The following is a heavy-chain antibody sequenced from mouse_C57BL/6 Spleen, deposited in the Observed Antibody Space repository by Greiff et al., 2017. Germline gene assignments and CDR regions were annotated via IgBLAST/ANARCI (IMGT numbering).Heavy chain of an antibody. CDR3: ARREYSKFAY. Sequence: EVQLVESGPGLVKPSQSLSLTCSVTGYSITSGYYWNWIRQFPGNKLEWMGYISYDGSNNYNPSLKNRISITRDTSKNQFFLKLNSVTTEDTATYYCARREYSKFAYWGQGTLVTVSA. CDR1: GYSITSGYY. V-gene: IGHV3-6*01. D-gene: IGHD2-5*01. CDR2: ISYDGSN. J-gene: IGHJ3*01.